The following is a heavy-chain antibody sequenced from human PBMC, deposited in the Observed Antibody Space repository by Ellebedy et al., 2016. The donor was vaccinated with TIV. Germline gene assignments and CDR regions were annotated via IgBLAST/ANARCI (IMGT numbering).Heavy chain of an antibody. CDR3: ARESPGITGTGGLDY. CDR2: FDPEDGET. CDR1: GYTLTELS. Sequence: ASVKVSXXVSGYTLTELSMHWVRQAPGKGLEWMGGFDPEDGETIYAQKFQGRVTMTEDTSTDTAYMELRSLRSDDTAVYYCARESPGITGTGGLDYWGQGTLVTVSS. J-gene: IGHJ4*02. D-gene: IGHD1-7*01. V-gene: IGHV1-24*01.